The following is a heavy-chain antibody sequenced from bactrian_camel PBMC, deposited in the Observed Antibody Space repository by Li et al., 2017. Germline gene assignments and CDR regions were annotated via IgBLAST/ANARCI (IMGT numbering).Heavy chain of an antibody. Sequence: VQLVESGGGSVQAGESLRLSCSASGVAFDDSPMVWYRQAAGKGLEWVSAGKSGGGTYYTDSAKGRFTVSRDNAKNTLYLQMNNLKSEDTALYYCAKALGGGNYYTGEYNYWGQGTQVTVS. CDR1: GVAFDDSP. D-gene: IGHD2*01. CDR3: AKALGGGNYYTGEYNY. V-gene: IGHV3-1*01. CDR2: GKSGGGT. J-gene: IGHJ4*01.